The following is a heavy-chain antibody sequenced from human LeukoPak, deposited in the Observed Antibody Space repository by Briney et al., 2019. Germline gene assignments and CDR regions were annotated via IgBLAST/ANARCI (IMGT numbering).Heavy chain of an antibody. CDR3: ARGDCSSTSCYSGY. V-gene: IGHV3-23*01. J-gene: IGHJ4*02. Sequence: GGSLRLSCAASGFTFSSYAMSWVRQAPGKGLEWVSAISGSGGSTYYADSVKGRFTISRDNSKNTLYLQMNSLRAEDTAVYYCARGDCSSTSCYSGYWGQGTLVTVSS. D-gene: IGHD2-2*02. CDR1: GFTFSSYA. CDR2: ISGSGGST.